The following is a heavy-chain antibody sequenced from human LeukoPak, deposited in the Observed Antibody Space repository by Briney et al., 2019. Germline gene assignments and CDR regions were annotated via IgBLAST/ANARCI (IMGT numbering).Heavy chain of an antibody. Sequence: GGSLRLSCAASGFTFSNYSMHWVRQAPGKGLECVSAISSNGGSTYYANSVKGRFTIARDNSKNTLYLQMGSLRAEDMAVYYCARGTTGYSSGKTFDYWGQGTLVTVSS. J-gene: IGHJ4*02. V-gene: IGHV3-64*01. CDR2: ISSNGGST. D-gene: IGHD6-19*01. CDR3: ARGTTGYSSGKTFDY. CDR1: GFTFSNYS.